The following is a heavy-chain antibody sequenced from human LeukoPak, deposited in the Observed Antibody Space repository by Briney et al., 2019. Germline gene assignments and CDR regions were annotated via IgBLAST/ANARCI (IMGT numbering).Heavy chain of an antibody. CDR3: ARVATGYFSITSCVPGDFYYYYMDV. CDR1: GGFISSYY. Sequence: PSETLSLTCTVCGGFISSYYWRWLRQPGGKGGEWVGSIYTSGSTKYNPPLKSRLTMSVDTSKYQFPLTLSSFTPALTAVYYCARVATGYFSITSCVPGDFYYYYMDVWGKGTTVTVSS. J-gene: IGHJ6*03. D-gene: IGHD2-2*01. CDR2: IYTSGST. V-gene: IGHV4-4*07.